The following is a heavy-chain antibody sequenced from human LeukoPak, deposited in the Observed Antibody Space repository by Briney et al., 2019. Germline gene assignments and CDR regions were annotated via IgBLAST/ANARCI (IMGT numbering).Heavy chain of an antibody. CDR2: ISSSSTTI. J-gene: IGHJ6*02. CDR1: GFSFSTYR. CDR3: ARDSYYYYVMDV. Sequence: PGGSLRLSCAASGFSFSTYRMNWVRQAPGKGLEWVSSISSSSTTIYYADSVEGRFTISRDNAKNSLYLQMSSLRDEDTAVYYCARDSYYYYVMDVWGQGTTVTASS. V-gene: IGHV3-48*02.